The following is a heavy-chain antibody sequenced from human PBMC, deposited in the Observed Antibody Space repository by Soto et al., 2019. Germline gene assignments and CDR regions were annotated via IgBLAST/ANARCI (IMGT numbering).Heavy chain of an antibody. V-gene: IGHV4-4*02. CDR1: GGSITNTDW. Sequence: PSETLSLTCAVAGGSITNTDWWTWVRQPPGMGLEWVGDISLSGNTNYNPSLEGRAAISLDKSRNQFSLILNSVTAADTAVYYCASRVSSGPFWGQGTLVTVSS. CDR3: ASRVSSGPF. CDR2: ISLSGNT. D-gene: IGHD3-22*01. J-gene: IGHJ4*02.